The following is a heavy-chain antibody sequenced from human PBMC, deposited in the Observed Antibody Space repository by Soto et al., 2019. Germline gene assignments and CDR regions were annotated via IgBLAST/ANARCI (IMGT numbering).Heavy chain of an antibody. CDR2: IYPGDSDT. Sequence: GESLKISCKGSGYSFTSYWIGWVRQMPGKGLEWMGIIYPGDSDTRYSPSFQGQVTISADKSISTAYLQWSSLKASDTAMYYCASAGDYYDSSGYSSPFGYWGQGTLVTVSS. D-gene: IGHD3-22*01. CDR1: GYSFTSYW. J-gene: IGHJ4*02. V-gene: IGHV5-51*01. CDR3: ASAGDYYDSSGYSSPFGY.